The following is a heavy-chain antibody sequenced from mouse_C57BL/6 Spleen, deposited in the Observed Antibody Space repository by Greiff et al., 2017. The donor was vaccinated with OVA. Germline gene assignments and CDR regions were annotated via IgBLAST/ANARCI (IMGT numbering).Heavy chain of an antibody. Sequence: VHVKQSGAELVRPGASVKLSCTASGFNIKDDYMHWVKQRPEQGLEWIGWIDPENGDTEYASKFQGKATITADTSSNTAYLQLSSLTSEDTAVYYCTTWDGYDAMDYWGQGTSVTVSS. CDR1: GFNIKDDY. D-gene: IGHD2-3*01. CDR2: IDPENGDT. V-gene: IGHV14-4*01. CDR3: TTWDGYDAMDY. J-gene: IGHJ4*01.